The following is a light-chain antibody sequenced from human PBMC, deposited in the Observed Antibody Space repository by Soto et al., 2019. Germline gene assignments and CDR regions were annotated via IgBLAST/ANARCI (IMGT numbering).Light chain of an antibody. V-gene: IGLV1-44*01. Sequence: QSVLTQPPSASGTPGQRVTISCSGSSSNIGRNTVNWYQHLPGTAPKLLIYSNNQRPSGVPDRFSGSKSRTSASLAISGLQSEDEADYYCAGWDDSLNGYVFGTGTKVTVL. CDR3: AGWDDSLNGYV. CDR2: SNN. J-gene: IGLJ1*01. CDR1: SSNIGRNT.